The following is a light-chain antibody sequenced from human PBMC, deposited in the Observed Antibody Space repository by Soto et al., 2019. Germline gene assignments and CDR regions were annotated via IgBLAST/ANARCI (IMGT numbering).Light chain of an antibody. J-gene: IGLJ1*01. Sequence: SYQLTQPPSVSVSPGQTARITCAGDTLPRQYPYWYQQKPGQAPVLIINKNSERPSGIPERFSGSTSGTTVTLTISGVQAEDEADYYCKSADSSGAYVFGTGTQLTVL. CDR2: KNS. CDR3: KSADSSGAYV. CDR1: TLPRQY. V-gene: IGLV3-25*02.